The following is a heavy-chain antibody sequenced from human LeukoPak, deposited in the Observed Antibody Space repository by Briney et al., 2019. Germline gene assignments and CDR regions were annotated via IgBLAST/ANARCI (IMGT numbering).Heavy chain of an antibody. V-gene: IGHV3-23*01. CDR2: ISGSGGST. CDR1: GFTFSSYA. CDR3: AKDSSIVVVSYYFDY. Sequence: SGGSLRLSCAASGFTFSSYAMSWVRQAPGKGLEWVSAISGSGGSTYYADPVKGRFTISRDNSKNTLYLQMNSLRAEDTAVYYCAKDSSIVVVSYYFDYWGQGTLVTVSS. D-gene: IGHD3-22*01. J-gene: IGHJ4*02.